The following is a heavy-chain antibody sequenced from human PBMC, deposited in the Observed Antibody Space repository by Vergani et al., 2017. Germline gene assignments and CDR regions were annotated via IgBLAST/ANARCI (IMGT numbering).Heavy chain of an antibody. CDR3: ARAIGSGSYYDYYYYGMDV. V-gene: IGHV4-59*01. Sequence: QVQLQESGPGLVKPSETLSLTCTVSGGSISSYYWSWIRKPPGKGLEWIGYIYYSGSTNYNPSLKSRVTISVDTSKNQFSLKLSSVTAADTAVYYCARAIGSGSYYDYYYYGMDVWGQGTTVTVSS. CDR2: IYYSGST. D-gene: IGHD3-10*01. J-gene: IGHJ6*02. CDR1: GGSISSYY.